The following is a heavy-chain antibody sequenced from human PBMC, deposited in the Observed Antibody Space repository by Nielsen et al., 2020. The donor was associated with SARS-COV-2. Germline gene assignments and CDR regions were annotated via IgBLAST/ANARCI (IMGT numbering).Heavy chain of an antibody. D-gene: IGHD3-10*01. J-gene: IGHJ5*02. CDR3: ARSSVYIWFGELLTSNWFDP. Sequence: LRLSCTVSGGSISSGDYYWSWIRQPPGKGLEWIGYIYYSGSTYYNPSLKSRVTISVDTSKNQFSLKLSSVTAADTAVYYCARSSVYIWFGELLTSNWFDPWGQGTLVTVSS. V-gene: IGHV4-30-4*01. CDR1: GGSISSGDYY. CDR2: IYYSGST.